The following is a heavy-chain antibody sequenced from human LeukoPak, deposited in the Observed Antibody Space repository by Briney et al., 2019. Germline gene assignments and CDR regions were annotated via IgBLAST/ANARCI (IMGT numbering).Heavy chain of an antibody. J-gene: IGHJ4*02. CDR3: VTYHRRIVMVPNAIEAYFDY. CDR2: ISGGGGST. CDR1: GFTFSNYA. D-gene: IGHD2-8*01. Sequence: PGESLRLSCAASGFTFSNYAMSWVRQAPGKGLEWVSAISGGGGSTYYADSVKGRFTISRDNSKNTLWLQMNSLRVEDTAIYFCVTYHRRIVMVPNAIEAYFDYWGQGTLVIVSS. V-gene: IGHV3-23*01.